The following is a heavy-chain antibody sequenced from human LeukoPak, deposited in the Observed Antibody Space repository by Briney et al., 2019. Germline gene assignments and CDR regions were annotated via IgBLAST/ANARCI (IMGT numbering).Heavy chain of an antibody. J-gene: IGHJ4*02. CDR1: GGTFSSYA. CDR2: INPNSGGT. CDR3: ARDWGYYDSSGYYDY. V-gene: IGHV1-2*02. Sequence: ASVKVSCKASGGTFSSYAISWVRQAPGQGLEWMGWINPNSGGTNYAQKFQGRVTMTRDTSISTAYMELSRLRSDDTAVYYCARDWGYYDSSGYYDYWGQGTLVTVSS. D-gene: IGHD3-22*01.